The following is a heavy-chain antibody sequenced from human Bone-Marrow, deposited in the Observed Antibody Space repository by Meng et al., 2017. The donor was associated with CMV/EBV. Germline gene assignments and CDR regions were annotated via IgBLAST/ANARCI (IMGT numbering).Heavy chain of an antibody. Sequence: ASGFAFRRYSMHWVRQAPGKGLEWVAVISYDGSNKYCAESVKGRFTISRDNSKNTLYLQMNTLRAEDTAVYYCAKDYLGGSNAFDSWGQGTLVTVSS. J-gene: IGHJ4*02. CDR1: GFAFRRYS. CDR2: ISYDGSNK. CDR3: AKDYLGGSNAFDS. D-gene: IGHD1-26*01. V-gene: IGHV3-30*18.